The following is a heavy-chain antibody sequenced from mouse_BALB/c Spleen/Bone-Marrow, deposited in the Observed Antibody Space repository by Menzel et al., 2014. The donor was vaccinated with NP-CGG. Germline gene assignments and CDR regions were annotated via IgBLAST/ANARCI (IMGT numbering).Heavy chain of an antibody. Sequence: EVQLQQSGPELVKPGASVKISCKASGYSFTGYYMHWVKQSHGNSLDWIGYIYPYNGVSSYNQKFKGKATLTVDKSSGPAYMELRSLTSDDSAVYYCESRGEYFDVWGAGTTATVSS. CDR3: ESRGEYFDV. CDR1: GYSFTGYY. V-gene: IGHV1-31*01. CDR2: IYPYNGVS. J-gene: IGHJ1*01.